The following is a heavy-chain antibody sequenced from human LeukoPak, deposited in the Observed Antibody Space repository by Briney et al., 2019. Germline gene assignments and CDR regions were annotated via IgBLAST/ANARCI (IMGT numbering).Heavy chain of an antibody. Sequence: PSETLSLTCTVSGGSLSSYYWSWIRQPPGKGLEWIGYIYYSGNTNYNPSLKSRVTISLDTSKSQFSLRLRSVTAADTAVYYCARGTGLGPYFIDYWGRGALVIVSS. J-gene: IGHJ4*02. CDR2: IYYSGNT. V-gene: IGHV4-59*01. CDR1: GGSLSSYY. CDR3: ARGTGLGPYFIDY. D-gene: IGHD3/OR15-3a*01.